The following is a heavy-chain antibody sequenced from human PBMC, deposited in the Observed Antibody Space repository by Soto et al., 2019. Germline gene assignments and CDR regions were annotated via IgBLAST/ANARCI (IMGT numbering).Heavy chain of an antibody. D-gene: IGHD3-3*01. J-gene: IGHJ3*02. CDR3: ARGASLSGVHASDI. V-gene: IGHV1-69*06. CDR2: IIPIFGTA. CDR1: GVTFSSYA. Sequence: KVSCKASGVTFSSYAISWVRQAPGQGLEWMGGIIPIFGTANYAQKFQGRVTITADKSTSTAYMELSSLRSEDTAVYYCARGASLSGVHASDIWGQGTMVTVSS.